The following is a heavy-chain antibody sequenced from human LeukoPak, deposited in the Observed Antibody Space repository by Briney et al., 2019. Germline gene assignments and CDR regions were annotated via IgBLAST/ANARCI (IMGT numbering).Heavy chain of an antibody. CDR1: GYTFISHG. J-gene: IGHJ4*02. CDR2: ISIYNGDT. Sequence: ASVKVSCKASGYTFISHGISWVRQAPGQGLEWMGWISIYNGDTNYLQKLQGRITMTTDTSTSTAYMELRSLRSDDTAVYYCASDIVVGGSWGQGTLVTVSS. V-gene: IGHV1-18*01. D-gene: IGHD2-2*01. CDR3: ASDIVVGGS.